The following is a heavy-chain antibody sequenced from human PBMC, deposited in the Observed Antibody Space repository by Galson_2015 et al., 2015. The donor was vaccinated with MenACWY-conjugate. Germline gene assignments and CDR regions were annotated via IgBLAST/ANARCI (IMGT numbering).Heavy chain of an antibody. V-gene: IGHV5-51*01. CDR3: VRPTHNTAWSSMGF. Sequence: QSGAEVKKPGESLQISCKGSGYNFDTLWIAWVRQMPGKGLEWMGIIYPGDSDTKYGPSFQGQVTMSADKSSSTVYLQWSSLKASDTAIYCFVRPTHNTAWSSMGFWGQGALVTVSS. D-gene: IGHD2/OR15-2a*01. J-gene: IGHJ4*02. CDR1: GYNFDTLW. CDR2: IYPGDSDT.